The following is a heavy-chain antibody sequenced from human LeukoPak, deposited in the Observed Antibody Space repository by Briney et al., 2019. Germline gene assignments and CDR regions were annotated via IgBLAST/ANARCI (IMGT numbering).Heavy chain of an antibody. D-gene: IGHD3-3*01. J-gene: IGHJ3*02. CDR1: GGSISSYY. Sequence: NTSETLSLTCTVSGGSISSYYWSWIRQPAGKGLEWIGRIYTGGSTNYNPSLKSRVTISVDTSKNQFSLKLSSVTAADTAVYYCARSGVLLEWLLSSPDKAFDIRGQGTMVTVSS. CDR2: IYTGGST. V-gene: IGHV4-4*07. CDR3: ARSGVLLEWLLSSPDKAFDI.